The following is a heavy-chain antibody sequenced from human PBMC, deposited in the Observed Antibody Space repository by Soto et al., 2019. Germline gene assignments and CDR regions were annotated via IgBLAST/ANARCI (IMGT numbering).Heavy chain of an antibody. Sequence: ASVEVPCKASSYTFTRYGISWERQAPGQGLEWMGWISAYNGDTNYSQKLQGRVTMTTDTSTSTAYMELRSLRSDDTAVYYCARARHDWNCGYHHYYSMVVWGKGTTVTVSS. CDR3: ARARHDWNCGYHHYYSMVV. J-gene: IGHJ6*03. D-gene: IGHD1-7*01. CDR2: ISAYNGDT. V-gene: IGHV1-18*01. CDR1: SYTFTRYG.